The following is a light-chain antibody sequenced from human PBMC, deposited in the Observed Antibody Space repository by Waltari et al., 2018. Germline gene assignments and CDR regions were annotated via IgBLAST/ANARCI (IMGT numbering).Light chain of an antibody. Sequence: SYKLTQPPSVSVSLGQMARIPCSGEALPKKYAYWYQQKPGQVPVLLIYNDRERPSGIPGRFSGSSSGTVATLTITGVQAEDEADYYCLSVDNSGSYVFGSGTTVIVL. CDR1: ALPKKY. CDR3: LSVDNSGSYV. V-gene: IGLV3-16*01. J-gene: IGLJ1*01. CDR2: NDR.